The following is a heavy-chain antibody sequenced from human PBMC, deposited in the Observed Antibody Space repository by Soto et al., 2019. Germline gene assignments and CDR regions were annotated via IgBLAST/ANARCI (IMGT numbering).Heavy chain of an antibody. D-gene: IGHD1-26*01. V-gene: IGHV1-2*02. CDR1: GYTFTGYY. J-gene: IGHJ4*02. Sequence: ASVKVSCKASGYTFTGYYMHWVRQAPGQGLEWMGWINPNSGGTNYAQKFQGRVTMTRDTSISTAYMELSRLRSDDTAVYYCARDPTPSGRYFDYWGQGTLVTVSS. CDR3: ARDPTPSGRYFDY. CDR2: INPNSGGT.